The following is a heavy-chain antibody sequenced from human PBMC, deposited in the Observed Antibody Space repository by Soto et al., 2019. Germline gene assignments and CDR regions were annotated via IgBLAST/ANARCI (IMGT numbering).Heavy chain of an antibody. CDR3: ARLAYSGYFQT. Sequence: ETLSLTCDVSGDSISSSTYYWGWIRQPPGKGLEWLASIYYSGAAYYNPSLRSRVSISVDTSNNRFSLALTSLTAADTAVYFCARLAYSGYFQTWGQGSLVTVSS. CDR2: IYYSGAA. D-gene: IGHD2-21*01. CDR1: GDSISSSTYY. J-gene: IGHJ1*01. V-gene: IGHV4-39*02.